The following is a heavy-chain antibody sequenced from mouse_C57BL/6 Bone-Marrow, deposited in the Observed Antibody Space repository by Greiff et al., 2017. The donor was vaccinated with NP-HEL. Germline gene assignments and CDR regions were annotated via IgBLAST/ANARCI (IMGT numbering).Heavy chain of an antibody. D-gene: IGHD3-3*01. J-gene: IGHJ2*01. CDR3: AREGAGRDY. CDR1: GYAFSSYW. V-gene: IGHV1-80*01. CDR2: IYPGDGDT. Sequence: VQLQQSGASVKISCKASGYAFSSYWMNWVKQRPGKGLEWIGQIYPGDGDTNYNGKFKGKATLTADKSSSTAYMQLSSLTSEDSAVYFCAREGAGRDYWGQGTTLTVSS.